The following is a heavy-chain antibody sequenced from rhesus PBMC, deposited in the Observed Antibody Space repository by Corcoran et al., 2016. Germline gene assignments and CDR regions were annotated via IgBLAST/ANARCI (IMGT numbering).Heavy chain of an antibody. J-gene: IGHJ4*01. V-gene: IGHV5-2*01. CDR1: GYSFTSYW. CDR2: IDPSDSDT. Sequence: EVQLVQSGAEVKRPGESLKISCKTYGYSFTSYWLSWGRQMPGKGLEWMGAIDPSDSDTRYSPSFQGQVTISADKSISTAYLQWSSLKASDSATYYCAKGEGTAGMGYWGQGVLVTVSS. D-gene: IGHD5-24*01. CDR3: AKGEGTAGMGY.